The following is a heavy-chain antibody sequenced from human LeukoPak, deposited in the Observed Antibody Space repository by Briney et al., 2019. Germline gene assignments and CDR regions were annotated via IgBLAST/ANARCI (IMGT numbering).Heavy chain of an antibody. CDR1: GLTFSSYA. CDR3: ARGSMTTVVMGYFDY. J-gene: IGHJ4*02. Sequence: PGGSLRLSCGASGLTFSSYAMSWVRQAPGKGLEWVSVIYSGGSTYYADSVKGRFTISRDNSKNTLYLQMNSLRAEDTAVYYCARGSMTTVVMGYFDYWGQGTLVTVSS. V-gene: IGHV3-53*01. D-gene: IGHD4-23*01. CDR2: IYSGGST.